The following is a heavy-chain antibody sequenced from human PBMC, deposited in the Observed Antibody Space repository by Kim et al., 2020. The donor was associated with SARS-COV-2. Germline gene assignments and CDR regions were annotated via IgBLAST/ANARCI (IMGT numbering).Heavy chain of an antibody. J-gene: IGHJ4*02. D-gene: IGHD5-12*01. CDR3: ALSTGDGYNKPFGY. CDR2: ISGIGHST. Sequence: GGSLRLSCAASGFTFSSHAMNWVRQAPGQGLEWVSGISGIGHSTYYADSVKGRFTISRDNSRNTLHLQMNSLRTEDTAVYYCALSTGDGYNKPFGYWGQGILFTVSS. V-gene: IGHV3-23*01. CDR1: GFTFSSHA.